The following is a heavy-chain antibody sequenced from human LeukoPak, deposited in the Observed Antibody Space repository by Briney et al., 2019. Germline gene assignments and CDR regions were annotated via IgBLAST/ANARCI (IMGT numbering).Heavy chain of an antibody. Sequence: ASVKVSCKASGHTFVSYGISWVRQAPGQGLEWMGWINPNSGGTNYAQKFQGRVTMTRDTSISTAYMELSRLRSDDTAVYYCARVVIHDSSGYYVVEAFDIWGQGTMVTVSS. D-gene: IGHD3-22*01. CDR3: ARVVIHDSSGYYVVEAFDI. J-gene: IGHJ3*02. V-gene: IGHV1-2*02. CDR1: GHTFVSYG. CDR2: INPNSGGT.